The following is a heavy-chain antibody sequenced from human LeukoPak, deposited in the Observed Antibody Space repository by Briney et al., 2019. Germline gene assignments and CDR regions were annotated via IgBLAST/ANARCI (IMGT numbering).Heavy chain of an antibody. J-gene: IGHJ4*02. D-gene: IGHD6-13*01. Sequence: GGSLRHSCAASRFTFSSYAMSWVRQAPGKGLAWVSTLSGSGDSADYADSVKGRFTISRDNSKNTLSLQMSSLRAEDTAVYYCAREGLGAAAVIFDYWGQGTLVTVSS. CDR3: AREGLGAAAVIFDY. CDR2: LSGSGDSA. CDR1: RFTFSSYA. V-gene: IGHV3-23*01.